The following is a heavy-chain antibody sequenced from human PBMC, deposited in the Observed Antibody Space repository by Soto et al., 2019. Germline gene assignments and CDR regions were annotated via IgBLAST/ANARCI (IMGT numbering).Heavy chain of an antibody. J-gene: IGHJ4*02. D-gene: IGHD1-26*01. CDR3: ATVAGAVPS. Sequence: VASVKVSCKASGYTFTSYSISWVRQAPGQGLEWMGWLSPYNGNTNYAQNFQGRVTVTTDTSTDTAYMELRSLRSDDTAVYYCATVAGAVPSWGQGALVTVSS. CDR1: GYTFTSYS. V-gene: IGHV1-18*01. CDR2: LSPYNGNT.